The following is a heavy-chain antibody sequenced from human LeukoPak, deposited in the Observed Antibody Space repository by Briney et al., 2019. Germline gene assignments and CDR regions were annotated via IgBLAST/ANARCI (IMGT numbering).Heavy chain of an antibody. J-gene: IGHJ5*02. V-gene: IGHV4-59*08. CDR2: IYYSGST. D-gene: IGHD3-3*01. Sequence: SETLSLTCTVSGGSISSHYWSWIRQPPGKGLEWIGYIYYSGSTNYNPSLKSRVTISVDTSKNQFSLKLSSVTAADTAVYYCARHDYDFWSGYYTWGQGTLVTVSS. CDR3: ARHDYDFWSGYYT. CDR1: GGSISSHY.